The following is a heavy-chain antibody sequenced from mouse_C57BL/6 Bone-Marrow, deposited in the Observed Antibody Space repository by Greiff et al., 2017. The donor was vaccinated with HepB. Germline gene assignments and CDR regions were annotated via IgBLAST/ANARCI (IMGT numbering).Heavy chain of an antibody. V-gene: IGHV1-15*01. D-gene: IGHD2-3*01. CDR2: IDPETGGT. CDR1: GYTFTDYE. CDR3: TMRWLLRGFAY. J-gene: IGHJ3*01. Sequence: VKLVESGAELVRPGASVTLSCKASGYTFTDYEMHWVKQTPVHGLEWIGAIDPETGGTAYNQKFKGKAILTADKSSSTAYMELRSLTSEDSAVYYCTMRWLLRGFAYWGQGTLVTVSA.